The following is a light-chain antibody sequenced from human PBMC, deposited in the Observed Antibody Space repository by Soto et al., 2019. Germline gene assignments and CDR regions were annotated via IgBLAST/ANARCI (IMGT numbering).Light chain of an antibody. CDR3: QQYNSHWT. CDR2: DAS. CDR1: QSISRW. J-gene: IGKJ1*01. V-gene: IGKV1-5*01. Sequence: VQSTPSPSTLSASVGERVTLSCRASQSISRWLAWYQQKPGKAPNLLIYDASSLQSGVPSRFSGIGSGTEFTLTISSLQPDDFATYYCQQYNSHWTFGQGTKVDI.